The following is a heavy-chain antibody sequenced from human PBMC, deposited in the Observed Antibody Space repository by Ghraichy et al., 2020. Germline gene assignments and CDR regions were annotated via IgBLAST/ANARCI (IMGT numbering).Heavy chain of an antibody. D-gene: IGHD4-17*01. CDR1: GFTFSSYG. V-gene: IGHV3-33*08. Sequence: GGSLRLSCTASGFTFSSYGMHWVRQAPGKGLEWVAVIWYDGSNKYYADSVKGRFTISRDNSKNTLYLQMNSLRAGDTAVYYWARHETVQDSFYYYYGMDVWGQGPTVTVSS. J-gene: IGHJ6*02. CDR3: ARHETVQDSFYYYYGMDV. CDR2: IWYDGSNK.